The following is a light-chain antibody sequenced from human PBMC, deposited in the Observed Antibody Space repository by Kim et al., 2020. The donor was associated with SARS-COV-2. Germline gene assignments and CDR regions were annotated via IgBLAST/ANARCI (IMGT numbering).Light chain of an antibody. CDR1: QSVLFSSNNENY. CDR3: QQYDSTPRT. CDR2: WAS. J-gene: IGKJ1*01. Sequence: DIVMTQSPDSLAVSLGERATINCKSSQSVLFSSNNENYLAWYQQKPGQPPKLLIYWASTRESGVPDRFSGSGSGTDFTLTISSLQAEDVAVYYCQQYDSTPRTFGQGTKVDIK. V-gene: IGKV4-1*01.